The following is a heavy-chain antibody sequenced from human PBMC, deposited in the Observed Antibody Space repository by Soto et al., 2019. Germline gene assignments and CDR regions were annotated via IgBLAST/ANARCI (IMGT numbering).Heavy chain of an antibody. V-gene: IGHV4-30-2*01. CDR1: GGSISSGGYS. J-gene: IGHJ4*02. CDR3: ARASPHRGSNFDY. Sequence: SETLSLTCAVSGGSISSGGYSWSWIRQPPGKGLEWIGYIYHSGSTYYNPSLKSRVTISVDRSKNQFSLKLGSVTAADTAVYYCARASPHRGSNFDYWGQGTLVTVSS. CDR2: IYHSGST. D-gene: IGHD1-26*01.